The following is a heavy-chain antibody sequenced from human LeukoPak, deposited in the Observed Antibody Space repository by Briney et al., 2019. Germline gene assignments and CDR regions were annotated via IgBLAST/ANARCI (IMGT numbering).Heavy chain of an antibody. CDR1: GGSIRSYY. CDR3: ARAMKQFRDDAFDI. CDR2: IYYSGST. D-gene: IGHD3-10*01. J-gene: IGHJ3*02. Sequence: SETLSLTCTVSGGSIRSYYWSWIRQPPGKGLEWIGYIYYSGSTNYNPSLKSRVTISVDTSKNQFSLKLSSVTAADTAVYYCARAMKQFRDDAFDIWGQGTMVTVSS. V-gene: IGHV4-59*01.